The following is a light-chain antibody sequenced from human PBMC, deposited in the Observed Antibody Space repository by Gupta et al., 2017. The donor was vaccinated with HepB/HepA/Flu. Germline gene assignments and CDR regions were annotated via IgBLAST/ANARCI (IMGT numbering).Light chain of an antibody. Sequence: QLVLTQSPSASASLGASVKLTFTLSNGHSNYAIAWHQQQPKKGPRYLMKVNSDGRHSKGDGIPDRFSGSSSGAERYLTISSLQSEDEADYYCQTWDTGIPHVVFGGGTNLTVL. V-gene: IGLV4-69*01. CDR2: VNSDGRH. J-gene: IGLJ2*01. CDR3: QTWDTGIPHVV. CDR1: NGHSNYA.